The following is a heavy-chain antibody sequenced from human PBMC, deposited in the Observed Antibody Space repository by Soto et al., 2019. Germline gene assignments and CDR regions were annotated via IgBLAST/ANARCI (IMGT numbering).Heavy chain of an antibody. Sequence: PGESLKISCKGSGYSFTSYWIGWVRQMPGKGLEWMGIIYPGDSDTRYSPSFQGQVTISADKSISTAYLQWSSLKASDTAMYYCARPIWGSYRYTGPTDAFDIWGQGTMVTVSS. CDR3: ARPIWGSYRYTGPTDAFDI. CDR1: GYSFTSYW. D-gene: IGHD3-16*02. J-gene: IGHJ3*02. CDR2: IYPGDSDT. V-gene: IGHV5-51*01.